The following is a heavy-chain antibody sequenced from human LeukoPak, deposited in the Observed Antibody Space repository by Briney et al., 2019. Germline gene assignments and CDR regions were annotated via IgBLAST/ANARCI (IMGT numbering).Heavy chain of an antibody. CDR1: GGTFSSYA. V-gene: IGHV1-69*04. CDR3: ARRGNFDY. Sequence: GASVKVSCKASGGTFSSYAISWVRQAPGQGLEWMGRIIPILGIANYAQKFQGRVTITADKSTSTAYIELSSLRSEDTVVYYCARRGNFDYWGQGTLVTVSS. CDR2: IIPILGIA. D-gene: IGHD3-16*01. J-gene: IGHJ4*02.